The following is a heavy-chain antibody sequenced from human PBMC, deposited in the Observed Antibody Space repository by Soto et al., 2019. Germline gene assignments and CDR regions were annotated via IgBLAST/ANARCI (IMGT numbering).Heavy chain of an antibody. Sequence: SGTLSLTCTVSGDSMSRQYWSWIRQSPGKGLEWIGFVFYSGSTSYNPSLQSRVTISVDKSKSPFSMKLNSVTAADTAVYYCARYSSFRCSPAYRFDFLGQGTLVTVSS. CDR1: GDSMSRQY. J-gene: IGHJ4*02. CDR2: VFYSGST. CDR3: ARYSSFRCSPAYRFDF. V-gene: IGHV4-59*11. D-gene: IGHD2-2*01.